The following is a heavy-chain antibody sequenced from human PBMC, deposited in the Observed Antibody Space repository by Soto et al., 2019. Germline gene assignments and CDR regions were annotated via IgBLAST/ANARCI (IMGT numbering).Heavy chain of an antibody. CDR2: INAGNGNT. D-gene: IGHD2-21*02. CDR1: GYTFTSYA. Sequence: QVQLVQSGTEEKKPGASVKVSCKASGYTFTSYAMHWVRQAPGQRLAWMGWINAGNGNTKYSQKFQGRVTITRDTSASPVYMELSSLSSEDTAVYYCARAWVVVTAPDYWGQGTLGSVSS. V-gene: IGHV1-3*05. CDR3: ARAWVVVTAPDY. J-gene: IGHJ4*02.